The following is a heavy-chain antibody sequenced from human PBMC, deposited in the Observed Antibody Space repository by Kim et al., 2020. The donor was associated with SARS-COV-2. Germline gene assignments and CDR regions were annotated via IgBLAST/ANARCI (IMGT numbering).Heavy chain of an antibody. CDR3: ARGGFYDFWSGYYDT. D-gene: IGHD3-3*01. CDR2: IIPIFGTA. CDR1: GGTFSSYA. J-gene: IGHJ5*02. Sequence: ASVKVSCKASGGTFSSYAISWVRQAPGQGLEWMGGIIPIFGTANYAQKFQGRVTITADESTSTAYMEMSSLRSEDTAVYYCARGGFYDFWSGYYDTWGQGTLVTVSS. V-gene: IGHV1-69*13.